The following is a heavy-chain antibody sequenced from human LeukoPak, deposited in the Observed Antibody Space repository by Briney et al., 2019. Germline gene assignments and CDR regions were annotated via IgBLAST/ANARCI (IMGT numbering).Heavy chain of an antibody. J-gene: IGHJ6*02. CDR3: ARDKRRDGYGYYYYGMDV. D-gene: IGHD5-12*01. V-gene: IGHV4-59*01. CDR2: IYYSGST. Sequence: SETLSLTCTVSGGSISSYYWSWIRQPPGKGLEWIGYIYYSGSTNYNPSLKSRVTISVDTSKNQFSLKLSSVTAADTAVYYCARDKRRDGYGYYYYGMDVWGQGTTVTVSS. CDR1: GGSISSYY.